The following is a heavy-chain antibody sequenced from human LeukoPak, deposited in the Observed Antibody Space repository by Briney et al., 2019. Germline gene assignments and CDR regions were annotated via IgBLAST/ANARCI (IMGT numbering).Heavy chain of an antibody. CDR3: ARHTSMAHFDY. V-gene: IGHV4-59*08. J-gene: IGHJ4*02. D-gene: IGHD1-1*01. Sequence: PSETLSLTCNVSGDSLSSYYWSWLRQPPGKGLEWIGYIYYSGNTNYDPSLKRRVTMSVHTSKNQFSLKLSSVTAAATAVYYCARHTSMAHFDYWGQGTLVTVSS. CDR2: IYYSGNT. CDR1: GDSLSSYY.